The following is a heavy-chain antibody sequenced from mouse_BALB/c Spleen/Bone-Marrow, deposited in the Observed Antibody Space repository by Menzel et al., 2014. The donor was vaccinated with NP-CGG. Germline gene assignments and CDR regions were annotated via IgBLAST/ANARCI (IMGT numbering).Heavy chain of an antibody. J-gene: IGHJ3*01. CDR3: ARDNYRGAWFAY. D-gene: IGHD2-14*01. Sequence: VQLVESGPGLVAPSQSLSITCTVSGFSLXSYGVHWVRQPPGKGLEWLGVIWAGGSTNYNSALMSRLSISKDNSKSXVFLKMNGLQTDDTAMYYCARDNYRGAWFAYWGQGTLATVSA. V-gene: IGHV2-9*02. CDR1: GFSLXSYG. CDR2: IWAGGST.